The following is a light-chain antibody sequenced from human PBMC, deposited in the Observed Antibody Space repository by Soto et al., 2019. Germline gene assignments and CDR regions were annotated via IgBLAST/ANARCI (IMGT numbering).Light chain of an antibody. CDR2: DAS. CDR3: QQRSNWPPVIT. CDR1: QSVSRND. J-gene: IGKJ5*01. Sequence: EIVLTQSPGTLSLSPGERATLSCRARQSVSRNDLAWYQQNPGHAPGLLIYDASNRATGIPARFSGSGAGTDFTLTISSLEPEDFAVYYCQQRSNWPPVITFGQGTRLEI. V-gene: IGKV3-11*01.